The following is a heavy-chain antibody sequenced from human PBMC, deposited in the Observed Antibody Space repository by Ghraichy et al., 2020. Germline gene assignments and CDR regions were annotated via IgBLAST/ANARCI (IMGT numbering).Heavy chain of an antibody. CDR1: DFSVSRYY. V-gene: IGHV3-66*01. J-gene: IGHJ4*02. Sequence: GASLRLSCAVSDFSVSRYYVGWVRQAPGKGLEWISVIYGRGNTYYADSLKDRFIVSRDNSKNTLHLQISSLRAEDTALYFCAGGNWVFDFWGQGTLVTVSS. D-gene: IGHD1-1*01. CDR2: IYGRGNT. CDR3: AGGNWVFDF.